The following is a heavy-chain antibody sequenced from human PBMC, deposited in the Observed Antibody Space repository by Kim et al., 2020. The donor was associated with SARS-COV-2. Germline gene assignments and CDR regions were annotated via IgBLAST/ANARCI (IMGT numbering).Heavy chain of an antibody. V-gene: IGHV4-59*08. J-gene: IGHJ4*02. CDR2: IYSNGST. D-gene: IGHD4-4*01. CDR3: ARHRHDYSNYEYYFDY. Sequence: QPPGKGLEWIEYIYSNGSTNYIHSLKSRVTISVDTSKNQFSLKLSSVIAVDTAVYYCARHRHDYSNYEYYFDYWGQGNLVTVSS.